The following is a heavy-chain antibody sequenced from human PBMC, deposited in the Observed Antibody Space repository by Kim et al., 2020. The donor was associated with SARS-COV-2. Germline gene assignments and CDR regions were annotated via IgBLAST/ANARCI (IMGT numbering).Heavy chain of an antibody. CDR2: ISWKSDSM. Sequence: GGSLRLSCAASGFTFGDSAMHWVRQAPGKGLEWVGGISWKSDSMATADCVPGQVTISRARAENSQYLQLHSMRLKAKAMSEYAKNTDIYDYWGGDCYYY. CDR3: AKNTDIYDYWGGDCYYY. V-gene: IGHV3-9*01. CDR1: GFTFGDSA. J-gene: IGHJ6*01. D-gene: IGHD3-3*01.